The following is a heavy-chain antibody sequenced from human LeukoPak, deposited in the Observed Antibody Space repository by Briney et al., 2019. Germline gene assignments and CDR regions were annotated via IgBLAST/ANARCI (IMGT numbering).Heavy chain of an antibody. J-gene: IGHJ4*02. Sequence: PSETLSLTCTVSGGSISSYYCSWIRQPPGKGLEWIGYIYYSGSTNYNPSLKSRVTISVDTSKNQFSLKLSSVTAADTAVYYCARSYGSGSSPDYWGQGNLVTVSS. CDR1: GGSISSYY. CDR2: IYYSGST. D-gene: IGHD3-10*01. V-gene: IGHV4-59*01. CDR3: ARSYGSGSSPDY.